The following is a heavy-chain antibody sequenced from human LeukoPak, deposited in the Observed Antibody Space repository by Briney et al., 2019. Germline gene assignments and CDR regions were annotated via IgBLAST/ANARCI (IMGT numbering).Heavy chain of an antibody. Sequence: GGSLRLSCAASGFTFSSYGMHWVRQAPGKGLEWVAFIRYDGSNKYYADPVKGRFTISRDNSKNTLYLQMNSLRAEDTAVYYCAKDIVVVPAARRAFDIWGQGTMVTVSS. CDR1: GFTFSSYG. V-gene: IGHV3-30*02. CDR2: IRYDGSNK. D-gene: IGHD2-2*01. CDR3: AKDIVVVPAARRAFDI. J-gene: IGHJ3*02.